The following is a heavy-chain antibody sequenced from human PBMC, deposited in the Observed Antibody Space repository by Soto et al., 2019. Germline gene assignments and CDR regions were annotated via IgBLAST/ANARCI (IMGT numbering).Heavy chain of an antibody. J-gene: IGHJ6*03. CDR3: AGGPPPYSSSSPYYYYYYMDV. Sequence: GGSLRLSCAASGFTFDDYGMSWVRQAPGKGLEWVSGINWNGGSTGYADSVKGRFTISRDNAKNPLYLQMNSLRAEDTALYHCAGGPPPYSSSSPYYYYYYMDVWGKGTTVTVSS. CDR1: GFTFDDYG. CDR2: INWNGGST. V-gene: IGHV3-20*01. D-gene: IGHD6-6*01.